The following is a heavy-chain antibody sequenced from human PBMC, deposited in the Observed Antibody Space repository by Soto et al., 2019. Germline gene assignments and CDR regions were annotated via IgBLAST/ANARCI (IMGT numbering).Heavy chain of an antibody. CDR2: INPSGGST. D-gene: IGHD3-16*01. CDR3: ARRPNYYDGSTYHVLYSMDV. CDR1: GYTFTNYY. J-gene: IGHJ6*02. V-gene: IGHV1-46*01. Sequence: ASVKVSCKASGYTFTNYYIHWVRQAPGQGLEWMGIINPSGGSTSYAQKFRGRVTMTRDTSTSTVNMELSSLRSEDTAVYYCARRPNYYDGSTYHVLYSMDVWGQGSTVTVSS.